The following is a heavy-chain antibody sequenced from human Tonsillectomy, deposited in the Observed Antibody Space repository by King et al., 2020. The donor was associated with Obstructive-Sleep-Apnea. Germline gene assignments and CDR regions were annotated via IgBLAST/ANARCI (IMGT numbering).Heavy chain of an antibody. J-gene: IGHJ3*02. CDR1: GASITSGDSY. CDR2: IYYDGA. V-gene: IGHV4-30-4*01. Sequence: VQLQESGPGLVKPSQTLPLTCSVSGASITSGDSYWSWIRQSPGKGLEWIGYIYYDGAFSNPSLRSRAAMSLDTSKNQFSLNLYSVTAADTAVYYCARDRRSYFDSSVFDIWGQGTRVTVSS. CDR3: ARDRRSYFDSSVFDI. D-gene: IGHD3-22*01.